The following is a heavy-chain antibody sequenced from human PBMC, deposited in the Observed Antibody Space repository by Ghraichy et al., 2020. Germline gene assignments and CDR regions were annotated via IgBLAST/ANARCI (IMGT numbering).Heavy chain of an antibody. D-gene: IGHD4-17*01. CDR3: ARARRMTTVTTFDY. J-gene: IGHJ4*02. CDR2: IYYSGST. CDR1: GGSISSYY. Sequence: SQTLSLTCTVSGGSISSYYWSWIRQPPGKGLEWIGYIYYSGSTNYNPSLKSRVTISVDTSKNQFSLNLSSVTAADTAVYYCARARRMTTVTTFDYWGQGTLVTVSS. V-gene: IGHV4-59*01.